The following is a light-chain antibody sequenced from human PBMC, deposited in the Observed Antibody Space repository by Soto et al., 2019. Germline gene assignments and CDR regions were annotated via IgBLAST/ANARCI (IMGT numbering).Light chain of an antibody. CDR2: SDD. J-gene: IGLJ3*02. CDR1: SSNIGSNA. CDR3: AAWGDSLNTWV. Sequence: QSVLTQPPSASGTPGQRVTISCSGSSSNIGSNALSWYQHFPGTAPKVLIYSDDQRPSGVPDRFSGSKSGTSASLAISGLRAEDEADYFCAAWGDSLNTWVFGGGTKLTVL. V-gene: IGLV1-44*01.